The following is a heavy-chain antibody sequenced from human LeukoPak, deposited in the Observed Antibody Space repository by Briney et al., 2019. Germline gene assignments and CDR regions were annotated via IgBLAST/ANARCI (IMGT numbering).Heavy chain of an antibody. J-gene: IGHJ6*04. D-gene: IGHD2-15*01. Sequence: GASVKVSCKASGYTFTGYYMHWVRQAPGQGLEWMGWINPNSGSTNYAQKFQGWVTMTRDTSISTAYMELSRLRSDDTAVYYCARADIRVGGPYYGMDVWGKGTTVTVSS. V-gene: IGHV1-2*04. CDR2: INPNSGST. CDR3: ARADIRVGGPYYGMDV. CDR1: GYTFTGYY.